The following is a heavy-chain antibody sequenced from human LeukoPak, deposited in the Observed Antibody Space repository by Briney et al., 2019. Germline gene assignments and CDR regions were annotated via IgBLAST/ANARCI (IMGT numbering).Heavy chain of an antibody. V-gene: IGHV1-2*02. J-gene: IGHJ4*02. D-gene: IGHD2-15*01. Sequence: ASVKVSCKASGYTFTGYYMHWVRQAPGQGLEWMGWINPNSGGTNYAQKFQGRVTMTRDTSISTAYMELSRLRSDDTAVYYCARDHYCSGGSCHWRFDYWGQGTLVTVSS. CDR2: INPNSGGT. CDR1: GYTFTGYY. CDR3: ARDHYCSGGSCHWRFDY.